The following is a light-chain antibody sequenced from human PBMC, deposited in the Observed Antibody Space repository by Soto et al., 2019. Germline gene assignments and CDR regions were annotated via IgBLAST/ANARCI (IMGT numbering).Light chain of an antibody. J-gene: IGKJ2*01. CDR2: GSS. Sequence: EIVMTQSPATLSVSPGKIATLSCRASQSVSSKLAWYQQKPGQPPRLLIYGSSTRAIGIPARFSGSGSGTEFTLTISSLQSEDLAVYYCQQYNNWSYSFGQGTTLEVK. CDR1: QSVSSK. V-gene: IGKV3-15*01. CDR3: QQYNNWSYS.